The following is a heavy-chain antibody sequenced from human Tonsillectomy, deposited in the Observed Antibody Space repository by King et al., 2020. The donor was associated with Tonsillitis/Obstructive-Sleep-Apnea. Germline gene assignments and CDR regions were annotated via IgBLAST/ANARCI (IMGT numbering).Heavy chain of an antibody. D-gene: IGHD6-6*01. V-gene: IGHV1-69*01. J-gene: IGHJ6*03. CDR2: IIPIFGTA. CDR3: ARDEKLVSRDYYYYYMDV. Sequence: VQLVESGAEVKKPGSSVKVSCKASGGTFSSYAISWVRQAPGQGLEWMGGIIPIFGTANYAQKFQGRVTITADESTSTAYMELSSLRSEDTAVYYCARDEKLVSRDYYYYYMDVWGKGTTVTVSS. CDR1: GGTFSSYA.